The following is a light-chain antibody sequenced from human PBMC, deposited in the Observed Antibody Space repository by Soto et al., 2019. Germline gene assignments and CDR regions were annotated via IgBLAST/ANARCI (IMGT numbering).Light chain of an antibody. CDR2: GAS. V-gene: IGKV3-20*01. Sequence: EIVLTQSPGTLSLSPGERAALSCRASQSVSSSYLAWYQQKIGQAPRLLIYGASSRATGIPDRFSGSGSGTDFTLTISRLETEDFAVYFCQQFGSSPITFGQGTRLEIK. CDR1: QSVSSSY. J-gene: IGKJ5*01. CDR3: QQFGSSPIT.